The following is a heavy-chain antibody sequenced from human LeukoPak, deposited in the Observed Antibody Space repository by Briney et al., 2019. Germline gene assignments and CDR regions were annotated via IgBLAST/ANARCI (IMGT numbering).Heavy chain of an antibody. CDR3: ARCVQIGAYYYGSGSQLDY. V-gene: IGHV4-34*01. J-gene: IGHJ4*02. CDR2: INHSGST. D-gene: IGHD3-10*01. CDR1: GGSFSGYY. Sequence: SETLSLTCAVYGGSFSGYYWSWIRQPPGKGLEWIGEINHSGSTNYNPSLKSRVTISVDTSKNQFSLKLSSVTAADTAVYYCARCVQIGAYYYGSGSQLDYWGQGTLVTVSS.